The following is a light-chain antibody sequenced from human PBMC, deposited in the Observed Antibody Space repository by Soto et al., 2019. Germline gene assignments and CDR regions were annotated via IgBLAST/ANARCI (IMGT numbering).Light chain of an antibody. Sequence: QSVLTQPASVSGSPGQLITISCTGASSDVGGYNYVSWYQQQPGKAPKFMIYDVSNRPSGVSNRFSGSKSGNTASLTISGLQAEDEADYYCCSYTTSNTRQVVFGTGTKVTV. V-gene: IGLV2-14*01. J-gene: IGLJ1*01. CDR3: CSYTTSNTRQVV. CDR2: DVS. CDR1: SSDVGGYNY.